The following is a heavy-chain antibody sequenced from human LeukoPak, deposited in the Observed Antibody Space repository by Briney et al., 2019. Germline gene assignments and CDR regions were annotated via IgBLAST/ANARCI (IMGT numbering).Heavy chain of an antibody. CDR3: ASSGNYRFDY. D-gene: IGHD1-26*01. CDR2: ITASGTAM. CDR1: RFTFSSYS. Sequence: GGSLRLSCAASRFTFSSYSMNWVRQAPGKGLEWVSHITASGTAMFYADSVKGRFTISRDNAKNSLYLQMNSLRDEDTAVYYCASSGNYRFDYWGQGTLVIVSS. V-gene: IGHV3-48*02. J-gene: IGHJ4*02.